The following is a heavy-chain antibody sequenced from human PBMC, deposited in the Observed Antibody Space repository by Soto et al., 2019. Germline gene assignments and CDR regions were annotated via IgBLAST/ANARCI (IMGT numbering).Heavy chain of an antibody. Sequence: QVQLVQSGAEVQKPGSSVKVSCKASGGTFSSYTISWVRQAPGPGLEWMGRIIPILGIANYAQKFQGRVTITEDKSTSTAYMALSSLRSEDTAVYYCARDLVRRAATWGEWGQGTLVTVSS. D-gene: IGHD2-15*01. V-gene: IGHV1-69*08. CDR2: IIPILGIA. CDR3: ARDLVRRAATWGE. J-gene: IGHJ4*02. CDR1: GGTFSSYT.